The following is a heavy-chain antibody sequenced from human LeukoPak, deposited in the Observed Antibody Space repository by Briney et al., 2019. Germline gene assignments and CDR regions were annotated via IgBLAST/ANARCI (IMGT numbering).Heavy chain of an antibody. D-gene: IGHD4-23*01. CDR1: GYTFTSYY. CDR2: INPSSGST. CDR3: ARGRSPYGGEYYFDY. Sequence: VSVKVSCKASGYTFTSYYMHWVRQAPGQGLEWMGVINPSSGSTSYVQTFQGRVTMTRDTSTSTVYMELSSLRSEDTAVYYCARGRSPYGGEYYFDYWGQGTLVTPSA. V-gene: IGHV1-46*01. J-gene: IGHJ4*02.